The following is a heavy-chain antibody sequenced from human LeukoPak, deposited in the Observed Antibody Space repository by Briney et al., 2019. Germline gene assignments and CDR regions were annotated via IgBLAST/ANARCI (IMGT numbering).Heavy chain of an antibody. CDR2: ISSSGSTK. V-gene: IGHV3-11*04. Sequence: PGGPLRLSCAASGFTFSDYYMSWIRQAPGKGLEGVSYISSSGSTKSYADSVKGRFTISRDNAKNSLYLQMNRLRAEDTAVYYCARDPPTGEGAFDIWGQGTMVTVSS. D-gene: IGHD7-27*01. J-gene: IGHJ3*02. CDR1: GFTFSDYY. CDR3: ARDPPTGEGAFDI.